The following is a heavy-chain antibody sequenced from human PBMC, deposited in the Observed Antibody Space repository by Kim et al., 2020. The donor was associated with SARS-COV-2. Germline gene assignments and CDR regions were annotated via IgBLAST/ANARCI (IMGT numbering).Heavy chain of an antibody. V-gene: IGHV4-59*01. CDR3: ARGPQRYYYGMDV. CDR1: GGSISSYY. J-gene: IGHJ6*02. CDR2: IYYSGST. Sequence: SETLSLTCTVSGGSISSYYWSWIRQPPGKGLEWIGYIYYSGSTNYNPSLKSRVTISVDTSKNQFSLKLSSVTAADTAVYYCARGPQRYYYGMDVWGQGTTVTVSS.